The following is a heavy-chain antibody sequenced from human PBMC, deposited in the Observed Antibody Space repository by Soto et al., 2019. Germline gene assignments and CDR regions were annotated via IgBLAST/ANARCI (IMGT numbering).Heavy chain of an antibody. V-gene: IGHV3-23*01. D-gene: IGHD2-2*01. CDR2: ISGSGGST. CDR1: GFTFSSYA. CDR3: AKDRHNIVVVPAAMYY. J-gene: IGHJ4*02. Sequence: TGGSLRLSCAASGFTFSSYAMSWVRQAPGKGLEWVSAISGSGGSTYYADSVKGRFTISRDNSKNTLYLQMNSLRAEDTAVYYCAKDRHNIVVVPAAMYYWGQGTLVTVSS.